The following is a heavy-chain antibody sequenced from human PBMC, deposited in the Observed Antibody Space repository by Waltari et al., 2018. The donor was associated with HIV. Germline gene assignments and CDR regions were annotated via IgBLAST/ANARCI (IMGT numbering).Heavy chain of an antibody. J-gene: IGHJ6*02. D-gene: IGHD3-16*02. CDR3: ARIVRGLRLGELSLSHLNYYYYGMDV. CDR2: INHRGST. V-gene: IGHV4-34*01. Sequence: QVQLQQWGAGLLKPSETLSLTCAVYGGSFSGYYWSWIRQPPGKGLEWIGEINHRGSTNYNPSLKSRVTISVDTSKNQFSLKLSSVTAADTAVYYCARIVRGLRLGELSLSHLNYYYYGMDVWGQGTTVTVSS. CDR1: GGSFSGYY.